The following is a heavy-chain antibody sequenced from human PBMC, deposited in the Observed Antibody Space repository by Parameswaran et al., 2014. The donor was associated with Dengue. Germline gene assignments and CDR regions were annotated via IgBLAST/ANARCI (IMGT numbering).Heavy chain of an antibody. CDR2: ISYDGSNK. V-gene: IGHV3-30*04. D-gene: IGHD3-10*01. Sequence: WIRQPPGKGLEWVAVISYDGSNKYYADSVKGRFTISRDNSKNTLYLQMNSLRAEDTAVYYCARDRRVRGVIDYWGQGTLVTVSS. CDR3: ARDRRVRGVIDY. J-gene: IGHJ4*02.